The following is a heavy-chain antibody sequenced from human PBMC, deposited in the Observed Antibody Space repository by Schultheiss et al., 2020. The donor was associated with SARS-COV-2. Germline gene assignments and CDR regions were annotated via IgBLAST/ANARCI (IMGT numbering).Heavy chain of an antibody. CDR2: ISWNSGSI. V-gene: IGHV3-9*01. D-gene: IGHD3-16*01. CDR1: GFTFDDYA. J-gene: IGHJ6*02. Sequence: GGSLRLSCAASGFTFDDYAMHWVRQAPGKGLEWVSGISWNSGSIGYADSVKGRFTISRDNAKNSLYLQMNSLRAEDTAVYYCARALGGNYYYGMDVWGQGTTVTVSS. CDR3: ARALGGNYYYGMDV.